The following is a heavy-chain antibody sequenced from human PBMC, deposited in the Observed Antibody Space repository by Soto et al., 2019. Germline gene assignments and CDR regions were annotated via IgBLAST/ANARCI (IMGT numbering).Heavy chain of an antibody. J-gene: IGHJ4*02. CDR1: GFTFSDYY. CDR3: ARDHHRYSGYDYVEY. CDR2: ISSSSSYT. D-gene: IGHD5-12*01. Sequence: GGSLRLSCAASGFTFSDYYMSWIRQAPGKGLEWVSYISSSSSYTNYADSVKGRFTISRDNAKNSLYLQMNSLRAEDTAVYYCARDHHRYSGYDYVEYWGQGTLVTVSS. V-gene: IGHV3-11*05.